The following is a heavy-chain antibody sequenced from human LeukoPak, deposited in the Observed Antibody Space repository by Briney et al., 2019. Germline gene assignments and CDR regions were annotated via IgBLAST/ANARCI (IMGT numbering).Heavy chain of an antibody. J-gene: IGHJ3*02. CDR3: ARATLLMRDGYKLDAFDI. CDR2: ISGSGGST. D-gene: IGHD5-12*01. V-gene: IGHV3-23*01. Sequence: PGGSLRLSCAASGFTFSSYAMSWVRQAPGKGLEWVSAISGSGGSTYYADSVKGRFTISRDNAKNSLYLQMNSLRAEDTAVYYCARATLLMRDGYKLDAFDIWGQGTMVTVSS. CDR1: GFTFSSYA.